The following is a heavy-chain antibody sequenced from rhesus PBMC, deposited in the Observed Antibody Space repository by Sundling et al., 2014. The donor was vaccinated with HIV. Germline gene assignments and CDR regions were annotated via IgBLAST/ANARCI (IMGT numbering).Heavy chain of an antibody. CDR3: AREEWQLYVDY. D-gene: IGHD1-44*02. CDR1: GGSISSNF. J-gene: IGHJ4*01. Sequence: QLQLQESGPGLVKPSETLSVTCAVSGGSISSNFWSWIRQAPGKGLEWIGGIFGSSPSTNYNRSLKNRVTISIDTSKNQFSLKLTSVTAADTAVYYCAREEWQLYVDYWGQGVLVTVSS. CDR2: IFGSSPST. V-gene: IGHV4-173*01.